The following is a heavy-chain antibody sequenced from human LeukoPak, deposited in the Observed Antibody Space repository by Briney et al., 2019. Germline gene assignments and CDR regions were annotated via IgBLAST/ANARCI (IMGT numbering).Heavy chain of an antibody. J-gene: IGHJ5*02. CDR3: AKDRGYGEYVPWFDP. D-gene: IGHD4-17*01. CDR1: GFTFSSYA. CDR2: ISGSGGST. Sequence: GGSLRLSCAASGFTFSSYAMSWVRQAPGKGLEWVSAISGSGGSTYYADSVKGRFTISRDNSKNTLYLQMNSLRAEDTAVYYCAKDRGYGEYVPWFDPRGQGALVTVSS. V-gene: IGHV3-23*01.